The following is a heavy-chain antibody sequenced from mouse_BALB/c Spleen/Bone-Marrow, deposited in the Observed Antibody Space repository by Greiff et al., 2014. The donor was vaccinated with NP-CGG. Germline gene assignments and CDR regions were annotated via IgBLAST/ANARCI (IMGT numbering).Heavy chain of an antibody. V-gene: IGHV14-3*02. CDR3: ASYYYGSSSFAY. CDR1: GFNIQDTY. J-gene: IGHJ3*01. CDR2: IDPANGNT. Sequence: QLQPSGAELVKPGASVKLSCTASGFNIQDTYMHWVKQRPEQGLAWIGRIDPANGNTKYDPKFQGKATITADTSSNTAYLQLSSLTSEDTAVYYCASYYYGSSSFAYWGQGTLVTGSA. D-gene: IGHD1-1*01.